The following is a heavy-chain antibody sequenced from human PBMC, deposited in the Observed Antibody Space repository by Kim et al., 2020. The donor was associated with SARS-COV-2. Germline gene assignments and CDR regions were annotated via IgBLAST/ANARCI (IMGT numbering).Heavy chain of an antibody. J-gene: IGHJ5*02. D-gene: IGHD6-6*01. Sequence: NPPLKSRVTISVDKSKNQFSLKLTSVTAADTAVYFCARCRGESSSFSFDAWGQGTLVTVSS. V-gene: IGHV4-4*01. CDR3: ARCRGESSSFSFDA.